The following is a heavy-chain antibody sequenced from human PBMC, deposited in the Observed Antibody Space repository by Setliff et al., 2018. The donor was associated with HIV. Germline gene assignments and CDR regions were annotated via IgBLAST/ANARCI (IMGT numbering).Heavy chain of an antibody. CDR2: INAGNGNT. CDR3: AREGKFRYYYYMDV. V-gene: IGHV1-3*01. CDR1: GYTFTSYA. J-gene: IGHJ6*03. D-gene: IGHD3-10*01. Sequence: AASVKVSCKASGYTFTSYAVHWVRQAPGQRLEWMGWINAGNGNTKYSQKFQGRVTITRDTSASTAYMELSSLRSEDTAVYYCAREGKFRYYYYMDVWGKGTTVTVSS.